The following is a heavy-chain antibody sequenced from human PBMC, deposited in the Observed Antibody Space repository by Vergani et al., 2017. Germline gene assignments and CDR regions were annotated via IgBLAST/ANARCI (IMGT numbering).Heavy chain of an antibody. CDR2: ISAYNGNT. V-gene: IGHV1-18*01. CDR1: GYTFTSYG. D-gene: IGHD3-9*01. J-gene: IGHJ6*02. Sequence: QVQLVQSGAEVKKPGASVKVSCKASGYTFTSYGISWVRQAPGQGLEWMGWISAYNGNTNYAQKLQGRVNMTTDTSTSTAYMGRRSLRSDDTAVYYCARDEYFDCLSIVPGHDYYYYGMDVWGQGTTVTVSS. CDR3: ARDEYFDCLSIVPGHDYYYYGMDV.